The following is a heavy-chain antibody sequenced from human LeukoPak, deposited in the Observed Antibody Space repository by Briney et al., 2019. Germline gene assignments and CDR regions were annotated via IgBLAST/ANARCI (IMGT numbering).Heavy chain of an antibody. CDR3: ARSTGQWLDV. CDR1: GGSISSYY. Sequence: SETLSLTCTVSGGSISSYYWSWIRQPPGKGLEWIGYIYYSGSTNYNPSLKSRVTISVDTSKNRFSLKLSSVTAADTAVYYCARSTGQWLDVWGQGTMVTVSS. D-gene: IGHD6-19*01. CDR2: IYYSGST. V-gene: IGHV4-59*01. J-gene: IGHJ3*01.